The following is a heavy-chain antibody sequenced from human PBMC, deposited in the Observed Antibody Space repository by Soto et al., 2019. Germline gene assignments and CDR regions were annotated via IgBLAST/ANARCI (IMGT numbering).Heavy chain of an antibody. Sequence: GGSLRLSCAASGFTFSSYGMHWVRQAPGKGLEWVAVISDDGRGKYYADSVKGRFTISRDNSKDTLYLQMNSLRAEDTAVYFCAKGKYYYSGPCDYWGQGTLVTVSS. CDR3: AKGKYYYSGPCDY. CDR2: ISDDGRGK. D-gene: IGHD2-15*01. J-gene: IGHJ4*02. CDR1: GFTFSSYG. V-gene: IGHV3-30*18.